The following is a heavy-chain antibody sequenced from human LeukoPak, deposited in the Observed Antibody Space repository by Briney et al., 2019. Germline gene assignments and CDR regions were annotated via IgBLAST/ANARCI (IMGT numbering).Heavy chain of an antibody. D-gene: IGHD3-9*01. CDR1: GFTFSRHW. CDR2: IVPSGSIS. CDR3: ARDLDWGAFDA. J-gene: IGHJ5*02. V-gene: IGHV3-23*01. Sequence: GGSLRLSCAASGFTFSRHWINWVRQDPGKGLEWVSGIVPSGSISYYADSVKGRFTISRDNSKNTVSLHMNSLRAEDTALYYCARDLDWGAFDAWGQGTLVTVSS.